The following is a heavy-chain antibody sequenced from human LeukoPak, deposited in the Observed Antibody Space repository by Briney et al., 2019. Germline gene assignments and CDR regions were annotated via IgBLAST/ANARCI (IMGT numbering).Heavy chain of an antibody. CDR1: GGTFSSYA. CDR2: IIPIFGTA. CDR3: ARGIILYGDYTSFDY. V-gene: IGHV1-69*05. Sequence: SVKVSCKASGGTFSSYAISWVRQAPGQGLEWMGGIIPIFGTANYAQKFQGRVTISTDDSTSTAYKELSSLRSEDTAVYYCARGIILYGDYTSFDYWGQGTLVTVSS. D-gene: IGHD4-17*01. J-gene: IGHJ4*02.